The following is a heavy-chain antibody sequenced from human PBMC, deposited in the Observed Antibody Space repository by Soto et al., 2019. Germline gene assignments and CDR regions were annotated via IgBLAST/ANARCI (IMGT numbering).Heavy chain of an antibody. J-gene: IGHJ3*02. V-gene: IGHV3-30*18. CDR2: ISYDGSNK. Sequence: QVQLVESGGGVVQPGRSLRLSCAASGFTFSSYGMHWVRQAPGKGLEWVAVISYDGSNKYYADSVKGRFTISRDNSKNTLYLQMNSLRAEDTAVYYCAKRGWYWDHERAFDIWGQGTMVTVSS. CDR3: AKRGWYWDHERAFDI. D-gene: IGHD6-19*01. CDR1: GFTFSSYG.